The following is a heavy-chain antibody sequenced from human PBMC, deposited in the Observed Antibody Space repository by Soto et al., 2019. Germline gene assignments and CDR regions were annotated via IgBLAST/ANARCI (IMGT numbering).Heavy chain of an antibody. CDR3: ARGYLHRITERYKYFIDF. J-gene: IGHJ4*02. D-gene: IGHD1-20*01. Sequence: ASVKVSCKASGYMFKDYGISWVRQGPGQGLEWLGWITTYNGGTKYAPKFQGRVTMTVDTSTDTAYMDLRSLRSDDTAVYFGARGYLHRITERYKYFIDFWGGGTPVAVS. V-gene: IGHV1-18*01. CDR1: GYMFKDYG. CDR2: ITTYNGGT.